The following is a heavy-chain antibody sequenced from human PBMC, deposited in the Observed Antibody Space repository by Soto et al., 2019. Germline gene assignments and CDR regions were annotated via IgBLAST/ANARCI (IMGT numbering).Heavy chain of an antibody. D-gene: IGHD3-22*01. CDR2: IYYSGST. CDR1: GGSISSGGYY. J-gene: IGHJ5*02. Sequence: QVQLQESGPGLVKPSQTLSLTCTVSGGSISSGGYYWSWIRQHPGKGLEWIGYIYYSGSTYYNPSYKSRVTKSVDTSKNQFSLKLSSVTAADTAVYYCARSRGGYYYDSSGYYSFWFDPWGQGTLVTVSS. V-gene: IGHV4-31*03. CDR3: ARSRGGYYYDSSGYYSFWFDP.